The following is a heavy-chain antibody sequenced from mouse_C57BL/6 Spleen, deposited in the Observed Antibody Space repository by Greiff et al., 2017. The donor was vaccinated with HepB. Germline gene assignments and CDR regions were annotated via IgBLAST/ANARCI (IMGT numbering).Heavy chain of an antibody. CDR2: IDPSSGGT. D-gene: IGHD1-1*01. CDR1: GYTFTSYW. J-gene: IGHJ4*01. Sequence: QVQLQQPGAELVKPGASVKLSCKASGYTFTSYWMHWVKQRPGRGLEWIGMIDPSSGGTKYNEKFKSKATLTVDKSSSTAYMQLSSLTSEDSAVYCCARPVRGYSMDYWGQGTSVTVSS. V-gene: IGHV1-72*01. CDR3: ARPVRGYSMDY.